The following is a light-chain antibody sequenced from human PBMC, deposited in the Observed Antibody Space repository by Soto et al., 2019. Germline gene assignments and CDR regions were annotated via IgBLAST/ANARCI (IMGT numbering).Light chain of an antibody. CDR3: QQYNNWPQT. Sequence: EIVMTQSPATLSVSPGERATLSCRASQSISSNLAWYQQKPGQAPRLLIYGASTRATDVPARFSGSGSGTEFTLTISSLQSKDFAVYFCQQYNNWPQTFGQGTKVEIK. V-gene: IGKV3-15*01. J-gene: IGKJ1*01. CDR2: GAS. CDR1: QSISSN.